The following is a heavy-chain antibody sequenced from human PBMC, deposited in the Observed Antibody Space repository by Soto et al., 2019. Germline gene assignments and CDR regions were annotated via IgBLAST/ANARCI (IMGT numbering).Heavy chain of an antibody. J-gene: IGHJ4*02. CDR2: IKSKAGGETR. CDR3: AKVYTVDHPIFAN. V-gene: IGHV3-15*01. CDR1: GFSFTYAW. D-gene: IGHD4-4*01. Sequence: EVQLVESGGGLVKPGGSLRLSCAGSGFSFTYAWMTWVRQAPGKGLEWVGRIKSKAGGETRDYAAPVKGRFTISRDDSKNTVFLQMDRLNTEDTAVYYCAKVYTVDHPIFANWGQGTLVTVSS.